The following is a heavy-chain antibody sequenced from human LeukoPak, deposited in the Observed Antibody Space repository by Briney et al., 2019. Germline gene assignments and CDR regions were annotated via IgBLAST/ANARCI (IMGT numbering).Heavy chain of an antibody. CDR3: AKDSSPYYYDSSGSYPYWYFDL. V-gene: IGHV3-23*01. J-gene: IGHJ2*01. CDR2: ISGSGGST. Sequence: GGSLRLSCAASGFTFSSYAMSWVRQAPGKGLEWVSAISGSGGSTYYADSVKGRFTISRDNSKNTLYLQMNSLRAEDTAVYYCAKDSSPYYYDSSGSYPYWYFDLWGRGTLVTVSS. D-gene: IGHD3-22*01. CDR1: GFTFSSYA.